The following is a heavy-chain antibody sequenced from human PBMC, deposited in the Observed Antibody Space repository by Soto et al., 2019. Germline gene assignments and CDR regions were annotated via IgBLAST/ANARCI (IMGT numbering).Heavy chain of an antibody. CDR1: GFTFDDYA. V-gene: IGHV3-9*01. D-gene: IGHD6-13*01. CDR2: ISWNSGSI. CDR3: AKTEYHSLQQLGNNWFDP. J-gene: IGHJ5*02. Sequence: PGGSLRLSCAASGFTFDDYAMHWVRQAPGKGLEWVSGISWNSGSIGYADSVKGRFTISRDNAKNSLYLQMNSLRAEDTALYYCAKTEYHSLQQLGNNWFDPWGQGTLVTVSS.